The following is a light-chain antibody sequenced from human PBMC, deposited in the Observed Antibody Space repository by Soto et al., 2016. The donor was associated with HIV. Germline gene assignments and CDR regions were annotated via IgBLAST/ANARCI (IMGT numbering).Light chain of an antibody. CDR1: KLGDRY. CDR3: QTWDSNTEGVV. CDR2: EDT. Sequence: SYELTQPPSVPVSPGQTATLTCSGDKLGDRYVCWYQQKPDQSPMMVIYEDTKRPSGIPERFSGSNSGNTATLTINGTQAMDEADYYCQTWDSNTEGVVFGGGTKLTVL. J-gene: IGLJ2*01. V-gene: IGLV3-1*01.